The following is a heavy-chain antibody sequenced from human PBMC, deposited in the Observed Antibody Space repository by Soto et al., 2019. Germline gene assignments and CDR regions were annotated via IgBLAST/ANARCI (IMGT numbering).Heavy chain of an antibody. V-gene: IGHV1-3*01. CDR3: ATSIYDFWSGYYSFDY. CDR1: GYTFTSYA. Sequence: ASVKVSCKASGYTFTSYAMHWVRQAPGQRLEWMGWINAGNGNTKYSQKFQGRVTITRDTSASTAYMELSSLRSEDTAVYYCATSIYDFWSGYYSFDYWGQGTLVTVSS. D-gene: IGHD3-3*01. CDR2: INAGNGNT. J-gene: IGHJ4*02.